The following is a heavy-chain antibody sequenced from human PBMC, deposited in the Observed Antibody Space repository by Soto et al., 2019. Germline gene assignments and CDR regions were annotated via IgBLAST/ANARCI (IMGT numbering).Heavy chain of an antibody. Sequence: SETLSLTCTVSGGSISSYYWSWIRQPPGKGLEWIGYIYYSGSTTYNPSLKSRVTISVDTSKNQFSLQLSSVTAADTAVYSCARPSLLSPHGSASYRWFDPWGQGTLVTVST. J-gene: IGHJ5*02. CDR3: ARPSLLSPHGSASYRWFDP. V-gene: IGHV4-59*08. D-gene: IGHD3-10*01. CDR1: GGSISSYY. CDR2: IYYSGST.